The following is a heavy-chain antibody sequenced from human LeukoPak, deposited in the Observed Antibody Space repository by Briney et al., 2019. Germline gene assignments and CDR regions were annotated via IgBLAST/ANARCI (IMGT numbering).Heavy chain of an antibody. CDR1: GGSFSGYY. J-gene: IGHJ5*02. CDR2: INHSGST. V-gene: IGHV4-34*01. D-gene: IGHD2-15*01. CDR3: ARASYCSGGSCYLWRFGETNWFDP. Sequence: SETLSLTCAVYGGSFSGYYWSWIRQPPGKGLEWIGEINHSGSTNYNPSLKSRVTISVDTSKNQFSLKLSSVTAADTAVYYCARASYCSGGSCYLWRFGETNWFDPWGQGTLVTVSS.